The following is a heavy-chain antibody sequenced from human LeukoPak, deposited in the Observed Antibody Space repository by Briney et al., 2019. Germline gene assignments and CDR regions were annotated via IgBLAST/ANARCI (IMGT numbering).Heavy chain of an antibody. Sequence: SETLSLTCTVSGGSISSYYWSWIRQPAGKGLEWIGRIYTSGSTNYNPSLKSRVTISVDTSKNQFSLKLSSVTAADTAVYYCARAPRVESNWYFDLWGRGTLVTVSS. CDR3: ARAPRVESNWYFDL. D-gene: IGHD3-3*01. CDR1: GGSISSYY. J-gene: IGHJ2*01. CDR2: IYTSGST. V-gene: IGHV4-4*07.